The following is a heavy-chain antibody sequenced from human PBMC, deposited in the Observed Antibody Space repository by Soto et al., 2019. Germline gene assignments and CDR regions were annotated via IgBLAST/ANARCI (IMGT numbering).Heavy chain of an antibody. D-gene: IGHD2-15*01. CDR1: GGSVSSGSYY. CDR2: IYYSGST. V-gene: IGHV4-61*01. J-gene: IGHJ3*02. Sequence: QVQLQESGPGLVKPSETLSLTCTVSGGSVSSGSYYWSWIRQPLGKGLEWIGYIYYSGSTNYNPSLKSRVTISVDTSKNQFSLKLSSVTAADTAVYYCARGSGPNDAFDIWGQGTMATVSS. CDR3: ARGSGPNDAFDI.